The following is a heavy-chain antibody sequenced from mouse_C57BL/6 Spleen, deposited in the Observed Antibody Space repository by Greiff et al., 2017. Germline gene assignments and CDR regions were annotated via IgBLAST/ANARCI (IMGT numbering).Heavy chain of an antibody. CDR2: IHPNSGST. CDR1: GYTFTSYW. D-gene: IGHD2-2*01. V-gene: IGHV1-64*01. J-gene: IGHJ1*03. Sequence: QVQLQQPGAELVKPGASVKLSCKASGYTFTSYWMHWVKQRPGQGLEWIGMIHPNSGSTNYNEKFKSKATLTVDKSSSTAYMQLSSLTSEDSAVYYCARGYYCYGDWYFYVWGTGTTVTVSS. CDR3: ARGYYCYGDWYFYV.